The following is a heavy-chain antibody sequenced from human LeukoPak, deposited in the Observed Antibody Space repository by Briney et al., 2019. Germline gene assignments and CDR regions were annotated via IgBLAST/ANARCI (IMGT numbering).Heavy chain of an antibody. V-gene: IGHV4-39*07. J-gene: IGHJ4*02. D-gene: IGHD3-22*01. CDR2: IYYSGST. Sequence: SETLSLTCTVSGGSISSSSYYWGWIRQPPGKGLEWIGSIYYSGSTYYNPSLKSRVTMSVDTSKNQFSLKLSSVTAADTAVYYCARDLFYYDSSAWGYWGQGTLVTVSS. CDR1: GGSISSSSYY. CDR3: ARDLFYYDSSAWGY.